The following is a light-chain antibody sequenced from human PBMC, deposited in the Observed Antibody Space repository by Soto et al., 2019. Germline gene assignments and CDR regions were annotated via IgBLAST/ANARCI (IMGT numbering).Light chain of an antibody. Sequence: SALPQPASLSGSPGQSITISCTGTSSDVGGYNYVSWYQQHPGKAPKVMIYDVSNRPSGVSNRFSGSKSGNTASLTISGLQAEDEADYYCSSYTSSSTPYVFGTGTKVTVL. J-gene: IGLJ1*01. V-gene: IGLV2-14*01. CDR1: SSDVGGYNY. CDR2: DVS. CDR3: SSYTSSSTPYV.